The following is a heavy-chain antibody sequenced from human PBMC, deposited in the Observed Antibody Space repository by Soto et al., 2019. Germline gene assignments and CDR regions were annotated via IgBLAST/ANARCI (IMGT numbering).Heavy chain of an antibody. CDR2: IYYSGST. J-gene: IGHJ5*02. CDR3: AGGPGDYGRWFGP. D-gene: IGHD4-17*01. V-gene: IGHV4-30-4*01. Sequence: PSETLSLTCTVSGGSISSGDYYWSWIRQPPEKGLEWIGYIYYSGSTYYNPSLKSRVTISVDTSKNQFSLKLSSVTAADTAVYYCAGGPGDYGRWFGPWGQGTLVTVSS. CDR1: GGSISSGDYY.